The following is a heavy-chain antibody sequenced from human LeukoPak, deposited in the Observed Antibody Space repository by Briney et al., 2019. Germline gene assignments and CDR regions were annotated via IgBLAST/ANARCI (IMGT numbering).Heavy chain of an antibody. J-gene: IGHJ4*02. V-gene: IGHV3-7*01. Sequence: GGSMRLSCVASGFTFSDYWMSWVRQAPGRGLEWVANIETDGDQKNYVDSVKGRFAISRDNARNSLYLQMNSLIDEDTAVYYCARDSPSGFYTPDYWGRGTLVTVSS. D-gene: IGHD5-12*01. CDR3: ARDSPSGFYTPDY. CDR2: IETDGDQK. CDR1: GFTFSDYW.